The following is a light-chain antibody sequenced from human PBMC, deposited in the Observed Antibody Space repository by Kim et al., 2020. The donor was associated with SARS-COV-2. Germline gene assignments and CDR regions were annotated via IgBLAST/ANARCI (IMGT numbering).Light chain of an antibody. CDR1: SSDVGSYNI. CDR3: CSYAGSSTVV. V-gene: IGLV2-23*02. J-gene: IGLJ2*01. Sequence: GQSITISCTGTSSDVGSYNIVSWYQQHPGKAPKLMIYEVSKRPSGVSNRFSGSKSGNTASLTISGLQAEDEADYYCCSYAGSSTVVFGGGTQLTVL. CDR2: EVS.